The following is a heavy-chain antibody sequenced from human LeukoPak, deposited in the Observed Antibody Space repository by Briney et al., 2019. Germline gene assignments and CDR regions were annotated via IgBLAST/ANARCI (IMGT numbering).Heavy chain of an antibody. CDR2: INPSGGST. CDR3: ARSPFNTYYFYY. Sequence: GSSVKVSCKASGYTFTSYYMHWVRQAPGQGLEWMGIINPSGGSTSYAQKFQGRVTMTRDTSTSTVYMELSSLRSEETAVYYCARSPFNTYYFYYWGQGTLVTVSS. CDR1: GYTFTSYY. V-gene: IGHV1-46*01. J-gene: IGHJ4*02. D-gene: IGHD2/OR15-2a*01.